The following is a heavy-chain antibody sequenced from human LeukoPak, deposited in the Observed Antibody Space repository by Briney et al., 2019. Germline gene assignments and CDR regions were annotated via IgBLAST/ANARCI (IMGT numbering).Heavy chain of an antibody. V-gene: IGHV3-21*01. D-gene: IGHD3-22*01. CDR2: ISSSSSYI. Sequence: GGSLRLSCAASGFTFSSYSMNWVRQAPGKGLEWVSSISSSSSYIYYADSVKGRFTISRDNAKNSLYPQMNSLRAEDTAVYYCARAGSSSVTMIVVNWFDPWGQGTLVTVSS. J-gene: IGHJ5*02. CDR1: GFTFSSYS. CDR3: ARAGSSSVTMIVVNWFDP.